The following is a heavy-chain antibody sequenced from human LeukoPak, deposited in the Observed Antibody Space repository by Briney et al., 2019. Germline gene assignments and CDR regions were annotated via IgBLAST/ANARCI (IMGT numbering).Heavy chain of an antibody. CDR3: ARAHREGATLGGHDY. D-gene: IGHD1-26*01. Sequence: PSETLSLTCTVSGGSVSSGSYYWSWIRQPPGKGLEWIGYIYYSGSTNYNPSLKSRVTISVDTSKNQFSLKLSSVTAADTAVYYCARAHREGATLGGHDYWGQGTLVTVSS. J-gene: IGHJ4*02. CDR1: GGSVSSGSYY. CDR2: IYYSGST. V-gene: IGHV4-61*01.